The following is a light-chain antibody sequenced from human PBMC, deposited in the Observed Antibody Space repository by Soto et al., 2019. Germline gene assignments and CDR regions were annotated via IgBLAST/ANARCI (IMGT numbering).Light chain of an antibody. CDR2: GAS. CDR3: QQYNNWPPANT. Sequence: ERVMTQSPATLSVSPGERATLSCRASQSVSSNLAWYQQKPGQAPRLLIYGASTRATGFPARFSGSGSGTEFTLTISSLQSEDFAVYYCQQYNNWPPANTFGQGTKLEIK. J-gene: IGKJ2*01. V-gene: IGKV3-15*01. CDR1: QSVSSN.